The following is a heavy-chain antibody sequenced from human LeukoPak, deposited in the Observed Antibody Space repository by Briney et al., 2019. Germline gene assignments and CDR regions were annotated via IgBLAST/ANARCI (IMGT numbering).Heavy chain of an antibody. D-gene: IGHD2-15*01. Sequence: SVKGRFTISRDNSKTTLYLQMNSLRAEDTAVYYCAREVDWFDPWGQGTLVTVSS. CDR3: AREVDWFDP. J-gene: IGHJ5*02. V-gene: IGHV3-30*01.